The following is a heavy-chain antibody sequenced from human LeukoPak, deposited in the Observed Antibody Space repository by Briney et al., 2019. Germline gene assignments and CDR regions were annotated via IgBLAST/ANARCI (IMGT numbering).Heavy chain of an antibody. J-gene: IGHJ4*02. CDR1: GYSISSGYY. V-gene: IGHV4-38-2*02. CDR2: IYHSGST. CDR3: ARGAVAVSDY. Sequence: SETLSLTCTVSGYSISSGYYWGWIRQPPGKGLEWIGSIYHSGSTYYNPSLKSRVTISVDTSKNQFSLKLSSVTAADTAVYYCARGAVAVSDYWGQGTLVTVSS. D-gene: IGHD6-19*01.